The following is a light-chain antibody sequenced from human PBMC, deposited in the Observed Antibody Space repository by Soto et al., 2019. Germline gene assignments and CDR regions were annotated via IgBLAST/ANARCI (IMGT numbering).Light chain of an antibody. V-gene: IGKV3-20*01. CDR1: QSVDSSN. CDR2: GAS. Sequence: EIVLTQSPGTLSLSPGDRATLSCRASQSVDSSNLAWYQQRPGQAPRLLIHGASSRAPDIPDRFSGSGSGTDFTLTISGLEPEDFAVYYCQEYHGSPVTFGLGTRLEIK. J-gene: IGKJ5*01. CDR3: QEYHGSPVT.